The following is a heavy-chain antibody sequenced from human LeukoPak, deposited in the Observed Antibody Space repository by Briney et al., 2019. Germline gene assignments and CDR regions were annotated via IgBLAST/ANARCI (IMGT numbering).Heavy chain of an antibody. CDR1: GGSISSYY. CDR2: ICSGGST. V-gene: IGHV3-53*01. J-gene: IGHJ3*02. CDR3: ASGSYAVEHAFDI. Sequence: ETLSLTCTVSGGSISSYYWSWIRQPPGKGLEWVSVICSGGSTYYADSVKGRFTISRDNSKNTLYLQMNSLRAEDTAVYYCASGSYAVEHAFDIWGQGTMVTVSS. D-gene: IGHD1-26*01.